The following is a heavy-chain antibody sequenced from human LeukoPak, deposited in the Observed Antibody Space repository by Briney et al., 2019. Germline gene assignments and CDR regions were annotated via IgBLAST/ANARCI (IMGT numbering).Heavy chain of an antibody. V-gene: IGHV4-34*01. CDR1: GGSISSYY. D-gene: IGHD2-21*01. CDR3: ARGVIGDYMRGVLNY. J-gene: IGHJ4*02. Sequence: SETLSLTCTVSGGSISSYYWSWIRQPPGKGLEWIGEINHSGSTNYNPSLKSRVTISVDTSKNQFSLKLSSVTAADTAVYYCARGVIGDYMRGVLNYWGQGTLVTVSS. CDR2: INHSGST.